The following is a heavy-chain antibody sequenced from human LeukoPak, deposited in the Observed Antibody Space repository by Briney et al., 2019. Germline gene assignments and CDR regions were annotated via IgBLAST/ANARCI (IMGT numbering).Heavy chain of an antibody. CDR2: ISWNSGSI. CDR1: GFTFDDYA. D-gene: IGHD6-13*01. V-gene: IGHV3-9*01. J-gene: IGHJ4*02. Sequence: GGSLRLSCAASGFTFDDYAMHWVRQAPGKGLEWVSGISWNSGSIGYADSAKGRFTISRDNAKNSLYLQMNSLRAEDTALYYCAKDLAAAGTLFDYWGQGTLVTVSS. CDR3: AKDLAAAGTLFDY.